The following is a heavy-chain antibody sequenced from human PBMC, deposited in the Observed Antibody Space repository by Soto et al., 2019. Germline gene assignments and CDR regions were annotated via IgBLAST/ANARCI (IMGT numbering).Heavy chain of an antibody. CDR3: AKGIDSTFNWLDS. J-gene: IGHJ5*01. V-gene: IGHV4-39*01. Sequence: QLQLQESGPGLVKPSETLSLTCTVSGGSISSFNYFWGWIRQPPGKGLDWIGSLYYSGNTYYNPSIKTRVSISMDTSKKQCTLTLRSVTAAHTAMYYCAKGIDSTFNWLDSWGQGTLVTVSP. D-gene: IGHD3-22*01. CDR2: LYYSGNT. CDR1: GGSISSFNYF.